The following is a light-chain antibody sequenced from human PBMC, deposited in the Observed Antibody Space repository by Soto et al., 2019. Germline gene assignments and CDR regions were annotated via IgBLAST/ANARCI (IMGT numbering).Light chain of an antibody. CDR1: QSVRNND. V-gene: IGKV3-20*01. J-gene: IGKJ2*01. Sequence: ELVLTQSPGTLSLSPGEGATLSCRASQSVRNNDLAWYQQKPGQAPRLLMYGASNRAGGIPDRFSGSGSGTDFTLTISRLEPEDFAVFYCQQYGSSPYTFGQGSKLEIK. CDR2: GAS. CDR3: QQYGSSPYT.